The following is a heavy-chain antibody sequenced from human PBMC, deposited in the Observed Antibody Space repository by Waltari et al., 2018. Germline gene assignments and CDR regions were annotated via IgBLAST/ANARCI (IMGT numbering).Heavy chain of an antibody. CDR1: GYTFTSYY. J-gene: IGHJ4*02. V-gene: IGHV1-46*01. CDR2: VNSGGDTT. CDR3: ARLGITMTPDY. Sequence: QVQLVQSGAELKKPGASVKLSCKASGYTFTSYYIQWVRQAPGQGLEWMGVVNSGGDTTIYAHNVQGKVTMTRDTSTITVYMELSSLRSEDTAVYYCARLGITMTPDYWGQGTLVTVSS.